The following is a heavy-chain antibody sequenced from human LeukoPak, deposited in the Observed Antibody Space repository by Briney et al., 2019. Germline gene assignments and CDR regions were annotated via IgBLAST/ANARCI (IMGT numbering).Heavy chain of an antibody. CDR1: GGSIRSYY. CDR2: ISYSGTT. D-gene: IGHD2/OR15-2a*01. Sequence: KPSETLSLTCTVFGGSIRSYYWSWIRQPPGKGLEWIGHISYSGTTNYNPSLNSRVAISVDTSKNQFSLKLSSVTAADTAVYYCASCNAKTSLTNFDYWGQGTLVTVSS. J-gene: IGHJ4*02. CDR3: ASCNAKTSLTNFDY. V-gene: IGHV4-59*08.